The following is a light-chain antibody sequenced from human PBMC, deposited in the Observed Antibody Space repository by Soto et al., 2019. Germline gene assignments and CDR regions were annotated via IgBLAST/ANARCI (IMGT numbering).Light chain of an antibody. CDR1: QSISSY. Sequence: DIQMTQSPSSLSASVGDIVTITFRASQSISSYLNWYQQKPGKAPKLLIYAASSLQSGVPSGFSGSGSGTDFTLTISSLQPEDFATYYCQQSYSTPYTFGPGTKVDI. J-gene: IGKJ3*01. CDR2: AAS. CDR3: QQSYSTPYT. V-gene: IGKV1-39*01.